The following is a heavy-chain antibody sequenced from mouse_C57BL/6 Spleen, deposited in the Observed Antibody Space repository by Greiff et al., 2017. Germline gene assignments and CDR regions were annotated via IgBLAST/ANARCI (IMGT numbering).Heavy chain of an antibody. CDR1: GYTFTSYW. Sequence: QVQLKQPGAELVRPGTSVKLSCKASGYTFTSYWMHWVKQRPGQGLEWIGVIDPSDSYTNYNQKFKGKATLTVDTSSSTAYMQLSSLTSEDSAVYYCARRFDYWGQGTTLTVSS. V-gene: IGHV1-59*01. J-gene: IGHJ2*01. CDR3: ARRFDY. CDR2: IDPSDSYT.